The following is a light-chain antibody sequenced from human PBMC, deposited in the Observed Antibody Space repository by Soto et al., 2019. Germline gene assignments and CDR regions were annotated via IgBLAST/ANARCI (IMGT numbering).Light chain of an antibody. Sequence: DIQLTQSPSFLSASVGDRVTITCRARQGISSYLAWYQQKPGKAPKLLIYAASTVQSGVTSRFSGSRSETEFTLTISSLQPEDFATYYCQQLNSYPRVTFGGGTKVEIK. V-gene: IGKV1-9*01. CDR1: QGISSY. CDR2: AAS. CDR3: QQLNSYPRVT. J-gene: IGKJ4*01.